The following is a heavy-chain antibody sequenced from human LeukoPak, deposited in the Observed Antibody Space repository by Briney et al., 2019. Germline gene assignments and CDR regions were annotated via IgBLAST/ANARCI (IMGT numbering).Heavy chain of an antibody. CDR3: ARTRYSSGWYWGDYFDY. CDR1: GGSVSSGSYY. CDR2: LYYSGST. V-gene: IGHV4-61*01. D-gene: IGHD6-19*01. Sequence: SETLSLTCTVSGGSVSSGSYYWSWIRQPPGKGLEWIGYLYYSGSTNYNPSLKSRVTISVDTSKNQFSLKLSSVTAADTAVYYCARTRYSSGWYWGDYFDYWGQGTLVTVSS. J-gene: IGHJ4*02.